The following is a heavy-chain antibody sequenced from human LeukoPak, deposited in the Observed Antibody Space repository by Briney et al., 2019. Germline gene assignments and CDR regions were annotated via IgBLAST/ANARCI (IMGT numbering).Heavy chain of an antibody. V-gene: IGHV4-61*02. CDR2: ISSSGST. D-gene: IGHD3-22*01. CDR3: ARGPYSYDSSGAFDI. Sequence: SETLSLTCTVSGDSISSGDYYWSWIRQPAGKGLEWIGRISSSGSTNYNPSLKSRVTISVDTSKNQFSLKLSSVSAADTAVYFCARGPYSYDSSGAFDIWGQGTMVTVSS. CDR1: GDSISSGDYY. J-gene: IGHJ3*02.